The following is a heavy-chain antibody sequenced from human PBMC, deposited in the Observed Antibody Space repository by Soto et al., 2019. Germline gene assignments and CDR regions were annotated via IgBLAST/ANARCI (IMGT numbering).Heavy chain of an antibody. CDR2: TYYSGST. J-gene: IGHJ6*02. CDR1: GGSISSGGYY. V-gene: IGHV4-31*03. D-gene: IGHD1-26*01. CDR3: ARGGEEATSEEYYYYYYGMDV. Sequence: QVQLQESGPGLVKPSQTLSLTCTVSGGSISSGGYYWSWIRQHPGKGLEWIGYTYYSGSTYYNPSLKSRVTISVDTSKNQFSLKLSSVTAADTAVYYCARGGEEATSEEYYYYYYGMDVWGQGTTVTVSS.